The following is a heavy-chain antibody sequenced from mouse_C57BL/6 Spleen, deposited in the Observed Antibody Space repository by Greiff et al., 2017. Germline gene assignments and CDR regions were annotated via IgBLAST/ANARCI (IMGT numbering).Heavy chain of an antibody. J-gene: IGHJ4*01. V-gene: IGHV1-55*01. CDR3: ARDGYYGAYYSMDY. CDR2: IYPGSGST. Sequence: QVQLQQPGAELVKPGASVKMSCKASGYTFTSYWITWVKQRPGQGLEWIGDIYPGSGSTTYNEKFKIKATLTVDTSSSTAYMQLSSLTSEDYAVYYCARDGYYGAYYSMDYWGQGTSLTVSS. D-gene: IGHD2-3*01. CDR1: GYTFTSYW.